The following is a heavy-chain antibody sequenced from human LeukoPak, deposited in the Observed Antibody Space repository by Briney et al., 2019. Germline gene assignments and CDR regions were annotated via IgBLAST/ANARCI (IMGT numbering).Heavy chain of an antibody. CDR3: ARDQYDTWSRRGNFDS. Sequence: GGSLRLSCVASGFIFGDYWMRWVRQAPGKGLEWVATINQNGGVKYYVDSVKGRFTISRDNTKNSLYLQMNSLRAEDTAVFYCARDQYDTWSRRGNFDSWGQGTLVIVSS. CDR2: INQNGGVK. J-gene: IGHJ4*02. D-gene: IGHD3/OR15-3a*01. CDR1: GFIFGDYW. V-gene: IGHV3-7*03.